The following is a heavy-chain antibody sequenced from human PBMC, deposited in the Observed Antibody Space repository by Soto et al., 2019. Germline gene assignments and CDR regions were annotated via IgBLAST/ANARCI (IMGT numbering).Heavy chain of an antibody. CDR1: GGSIRSGDHY. D-gene: IGHD3-3*01. J-gene: IGHJ6*02. CDR2: FYNSGTT. CDR3: AREPRNFWSGTNYYNSYGMDV. Sequence: SETLSLTCTVSGGSIRSGDHYWSWIRQPPGKGLEWIGYFYNSGTTYYNPSLKSRVTISVDTSKNQFSLKLNSVTAADTAVYYCAREPRNFWSGTNYYNSYGMDVWGQGTTVTVSS. V-gene: IGHV4-30-4*01.